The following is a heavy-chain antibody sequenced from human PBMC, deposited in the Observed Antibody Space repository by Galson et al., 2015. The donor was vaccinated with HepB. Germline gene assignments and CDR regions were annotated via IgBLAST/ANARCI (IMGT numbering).Heavy chain of an antibody. Sequence: TLSLTCTVSGGSISSGGYSWSWIRQHPGKGLEWIGYIYYSGSTYYNPSLKSRVTISVDTSKNQFSLKLSSVTAADTAVYYCARERRGYSYGYPQPPDVWCQGTTVTVSS. D-gene: IGHD5-18*01. CDR3: ARERRGYSYGYPQPPDV. J-gene: IGHJ6*02. CDR2: IYYSGST. V-gene: IGHV4-31*03. CDR1: GGSISSGGYS.